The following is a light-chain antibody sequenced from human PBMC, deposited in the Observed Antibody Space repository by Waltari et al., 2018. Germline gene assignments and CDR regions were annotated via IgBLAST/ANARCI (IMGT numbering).Light chain of an antibody. CDR2: DAS. V-gene: IGKV3-11*01. J-gene: IGKJ5*01. CDR1: QSVSTY. CDR3: HQRSNWPRT. Sequence: DIVMTQSPATLSLPPRESATLSCRASQSVSTYVTWYQQKPGQAPRLLIYDASNRATGIPARFSGSGSGTDFTLTISSLEPEDCAIYYCHQRSNWPRTFGQGTRLEI.